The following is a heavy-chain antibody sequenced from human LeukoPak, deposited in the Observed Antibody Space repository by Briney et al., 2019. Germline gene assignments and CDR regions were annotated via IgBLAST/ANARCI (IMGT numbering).Heavy chain of an antibody. D-gene: IGHD3-22*01. Sequence: SVKVSCKASGGTFSSYAISWVRQAPGQGLEWMGGIIPILGTANYAQKFQGRVTITTDESTSTAYMELSSLRSEDTAVYYCASNTNYYDSSGYYYGYYYYMDVWGKGTTVTVSS. CDR1: GGTFSSYA. J-gene: IGHJ6*03. CDR2: IIPILGTA. CDR3: ASNTNYYDSSGYYYGYYYYMDV. V-gene: IGHV1-69*05.